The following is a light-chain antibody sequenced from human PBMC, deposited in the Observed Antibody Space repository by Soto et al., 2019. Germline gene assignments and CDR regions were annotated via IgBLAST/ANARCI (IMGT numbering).Light chain of an antibody. V-gene: IGLV2-14*01. Sequence: QSALTQPASVSGSPGQSITISCAGSSSDVGGYNSVSWYQHHPGKGPKLIIYEVTHRPSGVSNRFSGSKSGNTASLTISGLQTEDEADYHCSSYSNVNTYAFGTGTQLTVL. CDR2: EVT. CDR3: SSYSNVNTYA. CDR1: SSDVGGYNS. J-gene: IGLJ1*01.